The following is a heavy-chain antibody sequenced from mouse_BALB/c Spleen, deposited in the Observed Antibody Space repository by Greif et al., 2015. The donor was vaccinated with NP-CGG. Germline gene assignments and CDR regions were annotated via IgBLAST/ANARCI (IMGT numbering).Heavy chain of an antibody. J-gene: IGHJ2*01. CDR3: TRLYYGYAVHYFDY. CDR1: GYTFTSYW. CDR2: IYPGSGST. D-gene: IGHD2-2*01. V-gene: IGHV1S22*01. Sequence: KQSGSELVRPGASVKLSCKASGYTFTSYWMHWVKQRHGQGLEWIGNIYPGSGSTNYDEKFKSKGTLTVDTSSSTAYMHLSSLTSEDSAVYYCTRLYYGYAVHYFDYWGQGTTLTVSS.